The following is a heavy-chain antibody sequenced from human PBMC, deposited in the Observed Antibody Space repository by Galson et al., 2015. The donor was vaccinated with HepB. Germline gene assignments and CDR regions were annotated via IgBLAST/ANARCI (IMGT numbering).Heavy chain of an antibody. D-gene: IGHD2-21*02. J-gene: IGHJ3*02. Sequence: SLRLSCAASGFTFSSYSMNWVRQAPGKGLEWVSSISSSSSYIYYADSVKGRFTISRDNAKNSLYLQMNSLRAEDTAVYYCARTVVTAFSDAFDIWGQGTMVTVSS. V-gene: IGHV3-21*01. CDR3: ARTVVTAFSDAFDI. CDR1: GFTFSSYS. CDR2: ISSSSSYI.